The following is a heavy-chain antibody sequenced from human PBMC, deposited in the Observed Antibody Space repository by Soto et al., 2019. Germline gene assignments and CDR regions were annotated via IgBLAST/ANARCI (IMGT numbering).Heavy chain of an antibody. CDR2: ISSSGSTI. Sequence: QVQLVESGGGLVKPGGSLRLSCAASGFTFSDYYMSWIRQAPGKGLEWVSYISSSGSTIYYADSVKGRFTISRDNAKNSRYQKMNSRRAEDTAVYYCARERRSGASASPNFDYWGQGTLVTVSS. CDR3: ARERRSGASASPNFDY. CDR1: GFTFSDYY. V-gene: IGHV3-11*01. J-gene: IGHJ4*02. D-gene: IGHD1-26*01.